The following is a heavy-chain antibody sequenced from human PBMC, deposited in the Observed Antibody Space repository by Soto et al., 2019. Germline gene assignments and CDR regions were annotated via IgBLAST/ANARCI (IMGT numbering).Heavy chain of an antibody. J-gene: IGHJ4*02. Sequence: QVQLQESGPGLVKPSQTLSLTCTVSGGSISSGGYYWSWIRQHPGKGLEWIGYIYYSGSTYYNPSXXXXXXXXXXXXXXXXXXXXXXXXXXXXXXXXXXXXXXXXXCFDYLGQGTLVTVS. CDR2: IYYSGST. V-gene: IGHV4-31*01. CDR3: XXXXXXXXCFDY. CDR1: GGSISSGGYY.